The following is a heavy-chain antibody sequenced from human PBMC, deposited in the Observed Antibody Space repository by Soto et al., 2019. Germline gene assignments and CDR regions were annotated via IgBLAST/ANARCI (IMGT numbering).Heavy chain of an antibody. CDR3: ARAIAVAAHYYYGMAV. CDR1: GGSISSSNW. V-gene: IGHV4-4*02. D-gene: IGHD6-19*01. J-gene: IGHJ6*02. CDR2: IYHSGST. Sequence: SETLSRTCAVSGGSISSSNWWRWVRQPPGKGLEWIGEIYHSGSTNYNPSLKSRVTISVDKSKNQFSLKLSSVTAADTAVYYCARAIAVAAHYYYGMAVWGQGTTVPVSS.